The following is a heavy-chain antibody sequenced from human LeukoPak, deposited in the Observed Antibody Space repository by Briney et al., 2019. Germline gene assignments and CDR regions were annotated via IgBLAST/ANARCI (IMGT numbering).Heavy chain of an antibody. CDR1: GGSFSGYY. CDR3: ARGSGYCSSTSCYFLGVDY. J-gene: IGHJ4*02. CDR2: INHSGST. D-gene: IGHD2-2*01. V-gene: IGHV4-34*01. Sequence: SETLSLTCAVYGGSFSGYYWSWIRQPPGKGLEWIGEINHSGSTNYNPSLKSRVTISVDTSKNQFSLKLSSVTAADTAVYYCARGSGYCSSTSCYFLGVDYWGQGTLVTVSS.